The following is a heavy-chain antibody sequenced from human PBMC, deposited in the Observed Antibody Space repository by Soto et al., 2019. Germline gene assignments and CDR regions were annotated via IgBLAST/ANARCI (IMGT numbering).Heavy chain of an antibody. V-gene: IGHV4-39*01. CDR2: VHYSGST. Sequence: NPSETLSLTCTVSGGSISGSSYYWGWIRQPPXKGLECIGSVHYSGSTDYNPSLKSRVTISVDTSKNQFSLKLTSVTAADTAVYFCASFSGAAYGDYGGGINYWGQGTLVTVSS. CDR3: ASFSGAAYGDYGGGINY. CDR1: GGSISGSSYY. J-gene: IGHJ4*02. D-gene: IGHD4-17*01.